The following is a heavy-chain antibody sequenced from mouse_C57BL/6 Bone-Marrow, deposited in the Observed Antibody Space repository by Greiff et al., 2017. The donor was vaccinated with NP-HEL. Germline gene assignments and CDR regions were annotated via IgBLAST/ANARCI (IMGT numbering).Heavy chain of an antibody. CDR1: GYAFSSYW. V-gene: IGHV1-80*01. Sequence: VKLMESGAELVKPGASVKISCKASGYAFSSYWMNWVKQRPGKGLEWIGQIYPGDGDTNYNGKFKGKATLTEDKSSSTAYMQLSSLTSEDSAVYFCARVNYYGSSPWFAYWGQGTLVTVSA. CDR2: IYPGDGDT. D-gene: IGHD1-1*01. J-gene: IGHJ3*01. CDR3: ARVNYYGSSPWFAY.